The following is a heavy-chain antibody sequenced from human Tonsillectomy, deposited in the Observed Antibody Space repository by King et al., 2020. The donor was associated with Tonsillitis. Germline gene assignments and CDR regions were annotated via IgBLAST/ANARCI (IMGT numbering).Heavy chain of an antibody. J-gene: IGHJ2*01. Sequence: QLVQSGAEVKKPGASVKVSCKASGNIFTGYYMHWVRQAPGQGLEWMGRINPNSGGTNYAQKFQGRVTMTRDTSISTAYMKLSRLTSDDTVVYYCARSWGDSSSWYLDLWGRGTLVTVSS. CDR1: GNIFTGYY. V-gene: IGHV1-2*05. D-gene: IGHD6-13*01. CDR3: ARSWGDSSSWYLDL. CDR2: INPNSGGT.